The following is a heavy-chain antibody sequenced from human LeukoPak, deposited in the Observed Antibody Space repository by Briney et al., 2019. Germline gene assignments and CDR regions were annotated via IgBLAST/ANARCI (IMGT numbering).Heavy chain of an antibody. J-gene: IGHJ6*03. V-gene: IGHV4-34*01. Sequence: SETLSLTCAVYGGSFSGYYWSWILQPPGKGLEWIGEINHSGSTNYNPSLKSRVTISVDTSKNQFSLKLSSVTAADTAVYYCARGGCSSTSCRYYYYYYYMDVWGKGTTVTVSS. CDR1: GGSFSGYY. CDR2: INHSGST. D-gene: IGHD2-2*01. CDR3: ARGGCSSTSCRYYYYYYYMDV.